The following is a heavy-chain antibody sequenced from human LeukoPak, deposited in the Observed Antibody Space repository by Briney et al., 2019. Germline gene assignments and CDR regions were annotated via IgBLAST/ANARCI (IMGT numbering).Heavy chain of an antibody. CDR3: ARDGDTYGLDY. J-gene: IGHJ4*02. Sequence: QAGGSLRLSCAASGFMFSSYGMHWVRQAPGKGLDWVAFIRYDGSNKYYAGSVKGRFTISRDDSKNTLYLQMNSLRAEDTAVYYCARDGDTYGLDYWGRGTLVTVSS. D-gene: IGHD5-18*01. V-gene: IGHV3-30*02. CDR1: GFMFSSYG. CDR2: IRYDGSNK.